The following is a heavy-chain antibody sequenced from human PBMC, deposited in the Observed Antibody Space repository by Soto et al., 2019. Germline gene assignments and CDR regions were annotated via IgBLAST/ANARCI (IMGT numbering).Heavy chain of an antibody. CDR2: ISYDGSNK. CDR3: AKVGMGSSTRQNRYYYYYYMDV. D-gene: IGHD2-2*01. V-gene: IGHV3-30*18. J-gene: IGHJ6*03. CDR1: GFTFSSYG. Sequence: QVQLVESGGGVVQPGRSLRLSCAASGFTFSSYGMHWVRQAPGKGLEWVAVISYDGSNKYYADSVKGRFTISRDNSKNTLYLQMNSLRAEDTAVYYCAKVGMGSSTRQNRYYYYYYMDVWGKGTTVTVSS.